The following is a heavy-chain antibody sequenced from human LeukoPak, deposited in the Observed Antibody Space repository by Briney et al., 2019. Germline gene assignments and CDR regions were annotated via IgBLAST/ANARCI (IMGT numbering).Heavy chain of an antibody. J-gene: IGHJ4*02. V-gene: IGHV1-69*02. CDR3: ARGYYDFWSGYFL. CDR2: IIPILGIA. CDR1: GYTFTSYY. D-gene: IGHD3-3*01. Sequence: SVKVSCKASGYTFTSYYMHWVRQAPGQGLEWMGRIIPILGIANYAQKFQGRVTITADKSTSTAYMELSSLRSEDTAVYYCARGYYDFWSGYFLWGQGTLVTVSS.